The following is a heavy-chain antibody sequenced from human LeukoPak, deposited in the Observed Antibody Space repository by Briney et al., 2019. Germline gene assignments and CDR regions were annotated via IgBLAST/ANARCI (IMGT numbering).Heavy chain of an antibody. CDR3: ARVAGYGDYVGYYYYYYYGMDV. CDR1: GYTFTGYY. CDR2: IIPILGIA. J-gene: IGHJ6*02. V-gene: IGHV1-69*04. D-gene: IGHD4-17*01. Sequence: GASVKVSCKASGYTFTGYYMHWVRQAPGQGLEWMGRIIPILGIANYAQKFQGRVTITADKSTSTAYMELSSLRSEDTAVYYCARVAGYGDYVGYYYYYYYGMDVWGQGTTVTVSS.